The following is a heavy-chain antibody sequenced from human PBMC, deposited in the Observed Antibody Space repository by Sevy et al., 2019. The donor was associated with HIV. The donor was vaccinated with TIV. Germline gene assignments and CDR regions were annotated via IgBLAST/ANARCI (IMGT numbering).Heavy chain of an antibody. CDR3: ARDRVHSSGYYYYYYYGMDV. J-gene: IGHJ6*02. D-gene: IGHD3-22*01. CDR2: IKQDGSEK. V-gene: IGHV3-7*01. CDR1: GFTFSSYW. Sequence: GGSLRLSCAASGFTFSSYWMSWVRQAPGKGLEWVANIKQDGSEKYYVYSVKGRFTISRDNAKNSLYLQMNSLRAEDTAVYYCARDRVHSSGYYYYYYYGMDVWGQGTTVTVSS.